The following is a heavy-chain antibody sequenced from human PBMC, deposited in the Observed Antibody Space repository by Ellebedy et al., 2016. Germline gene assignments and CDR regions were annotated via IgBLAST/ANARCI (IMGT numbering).Heavy chain of an antibody. D-gene: IGHD3-10*01. CDR1: GFSFSNYA. CDR3: VDFGSGGHCFDY. CDR2: ITDNGGST. V-gene: IGHV3-23*01. Sequence: GESLKISXAASGFSFSNYAMTWVRQAPGKRLEWVSHITDNGGSTYYADSVKGRFTISRDNSKNTLFLQMHSLRVEDTAVYYCVDFGSGGHCFDYWGQGALVTVSS. J-gene: IGHJ4*02.